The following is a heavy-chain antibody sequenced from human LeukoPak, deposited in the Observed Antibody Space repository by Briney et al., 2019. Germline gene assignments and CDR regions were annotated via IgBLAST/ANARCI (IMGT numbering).Heavy chain of an antibody. D-gene: IGHD6-19*01. CDR1: GFTFTNDF. Sequence: PGGSLRLSCAASGFTFTNDFMTWVRQAPGKGLEWVANMKVDGSDIHYVDSVKGRFTISRDNSKNTLYLQMNSLRAEDTAVYYCARARVAGSYYFDYWGQGTLVAVSS. J-gene: IGHJ4*02. CDR2: MKVDGSDI. V-gene: IGHV3-7*03. CDR3: ARARVAGSYYFDY.